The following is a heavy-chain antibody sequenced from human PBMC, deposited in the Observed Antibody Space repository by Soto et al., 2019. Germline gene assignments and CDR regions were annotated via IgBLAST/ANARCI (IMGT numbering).Heavy chain of an antibody. Sequence: GGSLRLSCAASGFTFSSYAMHWVRQAPGKGLEWVAVISYDGSNKYYADSVKGRFTISRDNSKNTLYLQMNSLRAEDTAVYYCARGQVGGSFDDFDYWGQGTLVTVSS. V-gene: IGHV3-30*04. J-gene: IGHJ4*02. CDR3: ARGQVGGSFDDFDY. CDR2: ISYDGSNK. CDR1: GFTFSSYA. D-gene: IGHD1-26*01.